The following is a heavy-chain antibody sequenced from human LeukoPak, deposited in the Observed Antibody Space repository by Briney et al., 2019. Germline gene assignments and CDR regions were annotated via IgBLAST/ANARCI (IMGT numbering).Heavy chain of an antibody. CDR1: GGSISSYY. J-gene: IGHJ6*02. V-gene: IGHV4-59*08. Sequence: SETLSLTCTVSGGSISSYYWSWIRQPPGKGLEWIGYIYYSGSTNYNPSLKSRVTISVDTSKNQFSLKLSSVTAADTAVYYCARTYGDYNYYYYGTDVWGQGTTVTVSS. CDR2: IYYSGST. CDR3: ARTYGDYNYYYYGTDV. D-gene: IGHD4-17*01.